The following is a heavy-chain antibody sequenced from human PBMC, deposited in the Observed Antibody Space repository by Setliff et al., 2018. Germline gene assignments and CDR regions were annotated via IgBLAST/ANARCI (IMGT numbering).Heavy chain of an antibody. Sequence: ASVKVSCKASGYTFSESIVSWVRQAPGQGLEWMGWIAVYTGKTYSAQKFQGRVTMTTDTSTDTAYLDLRSLRSDDTAVYYCSRLVRYCTTTTCQTLSGGEHWGPGTLVTVSS. J-gene: IGHJ1*01. CDR2: IAVYTGKT. D-gene: IGHD2-8*01. CDR3: SRLVRYCTTTTCQTLSGGEH. CDR1: GYTFSESI. V-gene: IGHV1-18*01.